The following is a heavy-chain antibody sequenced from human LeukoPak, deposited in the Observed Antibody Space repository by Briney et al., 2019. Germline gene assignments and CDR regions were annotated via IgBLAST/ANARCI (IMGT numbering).Heavy chain of an antibody. CDR3: AKGLDYYYGMDV. V-gene: IGHV4-39*07. CDR1: GGSISSSSYY. Sequence: PSETLSLTCTVSGGSISSSSYYWGWIRQPPGKGLEWIGSIYYSGSTYYNPSLKSRVTISVDTSKNQFSLKLSSVTAADTAVYYCAKGLDYYYGMDVWGQGTTVTVSS. CDR2: IYYSGST. J-gene: IGHJ6*02.